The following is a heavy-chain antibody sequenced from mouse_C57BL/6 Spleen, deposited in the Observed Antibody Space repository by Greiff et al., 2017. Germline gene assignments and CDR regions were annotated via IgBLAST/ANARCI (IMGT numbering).Heavy chain of an antibody. D-gene: IGHD1-1*01. V-gene: IGHV1-82*01. Sequence: QVQLKESGPELVKPGASVKISCKASGYAFSSSWMNWVKQRPGKGLEWIGRIYPGDGDTNSNGKFKGKATLTADKSSSTAYMQLSSLTSEDSAVYFCARSVSDYWGQGTTLTVSS. J-gene: IGHJ2*01. CDR3: ARSVSDY. CDR2: IYPGDGDT. CDR1: GYAFSSSW.